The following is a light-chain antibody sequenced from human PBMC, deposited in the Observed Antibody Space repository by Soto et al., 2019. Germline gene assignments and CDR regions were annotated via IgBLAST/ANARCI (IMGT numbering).Light chain of an antibody. CDR2: EVS. CDR3: SSYTSSSTLDYV. Sequence: QSALTQPASVSGSPGQSITISCTGTSSDVGGYNYVSWYQQHPGKAPKLMIYEVSNRPSGVSNRFSGSKSGNTASLTISGLQAEAEADYYCSSYTSSSTLDYVFGTGTKLTVL. CDR1: SSDVGGYNY. J-gene: IGLJ1*01. V-gene: IGLV2-14*01.